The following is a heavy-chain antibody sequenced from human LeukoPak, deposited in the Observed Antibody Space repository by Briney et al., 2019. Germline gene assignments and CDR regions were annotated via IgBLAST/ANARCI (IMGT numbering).Heavy chain of an antibody. D-gene: IGHD3-22*01. Sequence: ASVKVSCKASGYTFTSYYMHWVRQAPGQGLEWMGIINPSGGSTSYAQKFQGRVTMTRDMSTSTVYMELSSLRSEDTAVYYCARGTYYDSSGYYYHLTYFDYWGQGTLVTVSS. CDR1: GYTFTSYY. CDR2: INPSGGST. CDR3: ARGTYYDSSGYYYHLTYFDY. V-gene: IGHV1-46*01. J-gene: IGHJ4*02.